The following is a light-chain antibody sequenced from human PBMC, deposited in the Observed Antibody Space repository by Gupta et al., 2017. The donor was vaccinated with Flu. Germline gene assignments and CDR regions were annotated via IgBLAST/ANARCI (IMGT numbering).Light chain of an antibody. V-gene: IGLV1-44*01. J-gene: IGLJ3*02. CDR2: NEN. Sequence: WYQTLPGTAPRLLIYNENQRPSGVPGRFSGSKSGTSASLAIGGLQSEDEADYYCAAWDDSLTALSADGSLTGLWVFGGGTKLSVL. CDR3: AAWDDSLTALSADGSLTGLWV.